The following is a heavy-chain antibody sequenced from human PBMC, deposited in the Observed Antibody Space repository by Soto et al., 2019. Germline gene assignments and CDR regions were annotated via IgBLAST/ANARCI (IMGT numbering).Heavy chain of an antibody. V-gene: IGHV1-18*04. D-gene: IGHD6-13*01. Sequence: QVQLVQSGAEVKMPGASVKVSCKASGYTFTTYGISWVRQAPGQGLEWMGWISPYNGNTIYAQRFQGRVSMTTDTSTTTAHMELRSLRVDDTAMYYCARVSATGRPFDYWGQGTLVTVSS. CDR2: ISPYNGNT. CDR1: GYTFTTYG. J-gene: IGHJ4*02. CDR3: ARVSATGRPFDY.